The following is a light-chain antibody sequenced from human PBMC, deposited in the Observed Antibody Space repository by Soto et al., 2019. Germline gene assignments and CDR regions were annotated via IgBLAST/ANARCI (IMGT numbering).Light chain of an antibody. V-gene: IGKV4-1*01. CDR2: WAS. CDR3: QQYYSTQLT. Sequence: DIVMTQSPDSLAVSLGERATINCKSSQSVLYSSNNKNYLAWYQQKPGQPPKLLIYWASTRESGVPDRFSGSGSGTDFTLTISSLQDEDVAVYYCQQYYSTQLTFGGGTKVEIK. J-gene: IGKJ4*01. CDR1: QSVLYSSNNKNY.